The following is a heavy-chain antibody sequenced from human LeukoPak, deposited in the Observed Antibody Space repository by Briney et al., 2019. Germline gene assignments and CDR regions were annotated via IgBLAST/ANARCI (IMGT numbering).Heavy chain of an antibody. CDR1: GFTFSSYW. V-gene: IGHV3-7*01. Sequence: PGGSLRLSCAASGFTFSSYWMSWVRQAPGKGLGWVANIKQDGSEKYYVDSVKGRFTISRDNAKNSVSLQMNSLRAEDTAVYYCARPYYDTSGSYWGQGTLVTVFS. J-gene: IGHJ4*02. CDR3: ARPYYDTSGSY. CDR2: IKQDGSEK. D-gene: IGHD3-22*01.